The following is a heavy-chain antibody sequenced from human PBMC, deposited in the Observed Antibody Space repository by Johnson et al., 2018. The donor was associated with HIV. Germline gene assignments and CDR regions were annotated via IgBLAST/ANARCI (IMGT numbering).Heavy chain of an antibody. D-gene: IGHD5-18*01. CDR3: ARDLDTAMVTCAFDI. V-gene: IGHV3-30*03. J-gene: IGHJ3*02. Sequence: QVQLVESGGGLVKPGGSLRLSCAASGFTFSDYYMSWIRQAPGKGLEWVAVISYDGSNKYYADSVKGRFTISRDNSKNTLYLQMNSLRAEDTAVYYCARDLDTAMVTCAFDIWGQGTMVTVSS. CDR1: GFTFSDYY. CDR2: ISYDGSNK.